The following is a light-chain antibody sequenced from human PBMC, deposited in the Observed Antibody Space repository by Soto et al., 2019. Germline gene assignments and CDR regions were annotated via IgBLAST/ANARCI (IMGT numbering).Light chain of an antibody. V-gene: IGLV2-14*01. Sequence: QSVLTQPASVSGSPGQSITISCIGTSTDIGTYNYVAWYQQHPAKTPKLIIYHVSYWPSGASNRFSGSKSANTASLTISGLQAEDEADYYCSSYTTAGTYVFGPGTKVTVL. CDR2: HVS. CDR3: SSYTTAGTYV. J-gene: IGLJ1*01. CDR1: STDIGTYNY.